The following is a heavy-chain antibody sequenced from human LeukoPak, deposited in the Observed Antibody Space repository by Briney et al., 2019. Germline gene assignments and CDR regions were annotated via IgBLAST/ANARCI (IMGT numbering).Heavy chain of an antibody. CDR1: GFTFISYA. V-gene: IGHV3-23*01. D-gene: IGHD3-9*01. CDR3: AKDLGAYFDYYYGMDV. CDR2: ISGSGGST. Sequence: GGSLRLSCAASGFTFISYAMSWVRQAPGKGLEWVSAISGSGGSTYYADSVKGRFTISRDNSKNTLYLQMNSLRAEDTAVYYCAKDLGAYFDYYYGMDVWGQGTTVTVSS. J-gene: IGHJ6*02.